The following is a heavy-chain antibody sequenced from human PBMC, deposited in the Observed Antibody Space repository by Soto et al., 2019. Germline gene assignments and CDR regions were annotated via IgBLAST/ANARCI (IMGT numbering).Heavy chain of an antibody. CDR1: GGSISSYY. CDR2: IYYSGST. J-gene: IGHJ5*02. V-gene: IGHV4-59*08. D-gene: IGHD4-17*01. CDR3: ARQKTSDYQFDP. Sequence: SETLSLTCTVSGGSISSYYWSWIRQPPGKGLEWIGYIYYSGSTNYNPSLKSRVTISVDTSKNQFSLKLSSVTAADTAVYYCARQKTSDYQFDPWGQGTLVTVSS.